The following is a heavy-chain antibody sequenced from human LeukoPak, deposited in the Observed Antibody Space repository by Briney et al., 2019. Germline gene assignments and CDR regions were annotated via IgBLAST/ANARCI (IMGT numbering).Heavy chain of an antibody. D-gene: IGHD5-12*01. CDR3: AALAWVDNY. Sequence: SETLSLTCAVYGGSFSGYYWSWIRQPPGKGLEWIGYIYYSGSTNYNPSLKSRVTISVDTSKNQFSLKLSSVTAADTAVYYCAALAWVDNYWGQGTLVTVSS. CDR2: IYYSGST. J-gene: IGHJ4*02. V-gene: IGHV4-59*01. CDR1: GGSFSGYY.